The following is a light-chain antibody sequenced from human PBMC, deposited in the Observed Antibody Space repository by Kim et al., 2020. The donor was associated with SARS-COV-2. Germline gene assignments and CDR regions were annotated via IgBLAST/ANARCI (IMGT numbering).Light chain of an antibody. CDR1: QGVSSY. Sequence: AVRITQSPSSLSASTGDRVTITCRASQGVSSYFAWYQQRPGKAPKLLIYATSTLQSGVPSRFSGSGSGTDFTLTIGCLQSEDVATYYCQQYYTYPISFGQGTRLEIK. CDR3: QQYYTYPIS. CDR2: ATS. J-gene: IGKJ5*01. V-gene: IGKV1-8*01.